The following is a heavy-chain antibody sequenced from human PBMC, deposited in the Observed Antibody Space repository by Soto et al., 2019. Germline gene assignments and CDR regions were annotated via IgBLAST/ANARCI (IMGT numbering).Heavy chain of an antibody. V-gene: IGHV4-31*03. D-gene: IGHD4-17*01. J-gene: IGHJ3*01. CDR2: IYYNGNT. CDR3: ARARLRAVYAFDF. CDR1: RISITSGAYY. Sequence: ILNLTCRRSRISITSGAYYWTWVRQHPGKGLEWIGYIYYNGNTYFSPALKSRLTRAIDTSKNQFSLKLSSVTAAETAMYYCARARLRAVYAFDFWGQGTMVTVS.